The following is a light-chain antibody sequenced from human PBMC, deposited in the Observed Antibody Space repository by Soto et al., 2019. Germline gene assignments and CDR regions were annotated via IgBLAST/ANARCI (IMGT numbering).Light chain of an antibody. V-gene: IGLV1-40*01. CDR1: SSNIGAGYD. CDR3: QSYDSSLSGPFYV. CDR2: GNS. J-gene: IGLJ1*01. Sequence: QSVLTQPPSVSGAPGQRVTISCTGSSSNIGAGYDVHWYQQLPGTAPKLLIYGNSNRPSGVPDRFSGSKSGTSASLAITGLQAEDEADYYCQSYDSSLSGPFYVFGNGTKVTV.